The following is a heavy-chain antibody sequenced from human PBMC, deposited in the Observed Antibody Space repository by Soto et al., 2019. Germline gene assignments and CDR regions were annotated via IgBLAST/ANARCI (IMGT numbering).Heavy chain of an antibody. Sequence: QVRLVQSGAEVKKPGASVKVSCKASGYTFTSYDINWVRQATGQGLEWMGWMNPNSGNTGYAEKFQGRVTMTRNTSMSTVYMELSSLRSEDTAVYYCARMSSSSWYNWFAPWGQGTLVTVSS. V-gene: IGHV1-8*01. J-gene: IGHJ5*02. CDR2: MNPNSGNT. D-gene: IGHD6-13*01. CDR1: GYTFTSYD. CDR3: ARMSSSSWYNWFAP.